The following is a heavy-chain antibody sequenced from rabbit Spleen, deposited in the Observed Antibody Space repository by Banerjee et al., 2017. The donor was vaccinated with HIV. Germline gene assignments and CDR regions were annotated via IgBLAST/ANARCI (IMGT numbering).Heavy chain of an antibody. Sequence: QEQLVESGGGLVQPGESLKLSCKASGFDFSNYGVSWVRQAPGKELEWIGYIEPIFGNTYYAKWVNCRFTFSSHNAQNALYLQLSSLTGAYTATYFCVSDQAGDADYGPYSLNLWGPRTLVTVS. V-gene: IGHV1S47*01. D-gene: IGHD2-1*01. CDR1: GFDFSNYG. CDR3: VSDQAGDADYGPYSLNL. CDR2: IEPIFGNT. J-gene: IGHJ4*01.